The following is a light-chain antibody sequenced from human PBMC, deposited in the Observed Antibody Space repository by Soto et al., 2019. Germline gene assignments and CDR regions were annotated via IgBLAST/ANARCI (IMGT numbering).Light chain of an antibody. CDR1: QSVSIY. J-gene: IGKJ3*01. Sequence: EIVLTQSPATLSLSPGEISTLSCRASQSVSIYLAWYQQKPGQAPRLLIYATSTRATGIPARFSGSGSGTDFTLTISSLEPEDFAVYYCQQRSSWPFTFGPGTKVDIK. V-gene: IGKV3-11*01. CDR2: ATS. CDR3: QQRSSWPFT.